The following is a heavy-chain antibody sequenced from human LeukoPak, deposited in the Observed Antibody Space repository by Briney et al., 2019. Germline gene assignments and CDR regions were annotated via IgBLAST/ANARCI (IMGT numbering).Heavy chain of an antibody. D-gene: IGHD6-13*01. V-gene: IGHV4-59*01. Sequence: SETLSLTCTVSGGSISSYYWSWIRQPPGKGLEWIGYFHYSGSTNYNPSLKSRVTISVDTSKNQFSLRLSSVTAADTAVYFWARDSGWYGRRFDYWGQGTLVTVSS. CDR1: GGSISSYY. J-gene: IGHJ4*02. CDR3: ARDSGWYGRRFDY. CDR2: FHYSGST.